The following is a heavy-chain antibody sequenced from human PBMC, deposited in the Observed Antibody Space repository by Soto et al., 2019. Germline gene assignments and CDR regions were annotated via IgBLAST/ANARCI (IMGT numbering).Heavy chain of an antibody. V-gene: IGHV1-2*04. J-gene: IGHJ3*02. CDR3: ARDPRPGVSGFIGYNRAPAFDI. D-gene: IGHD5-18*01. Sequence: GASVKVSCKASGYTFTGYYMHWVRQVPGQGLEWMGWINPNSGGTNYAQKFQGWVTMTRDTSISTAYMELSRLRSDDTAVYYCARDPRPGVSGFIGYNRAPAFDIWGQGTMVTVSS. CDR2: INPNSGGT. CDR1: GYTFTGYY.